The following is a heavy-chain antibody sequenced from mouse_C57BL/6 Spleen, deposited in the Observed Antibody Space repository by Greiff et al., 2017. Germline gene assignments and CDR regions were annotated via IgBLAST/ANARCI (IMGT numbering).Heavy chain of an antibody. Sequence: VQLQQPGAELVMPGASVKLSCKASGYTFTSYWMHWVKQRPGQGLEWIGEIDPSDSYTNYNQKFKGKSTLTVDKSSSTAYMQLSSLTSEDSAVYYCASRAYGYDDYAMDYWGLGTSVTVSS. CDR1: GYTFTSYW. CDR3: ASRAYGYDDYAMDY. J-gene: IGHJ4*01. V-gene: IGHV1-69*01. CDR2: IDPSDSYT. D-gene: IGHD2-2*01.